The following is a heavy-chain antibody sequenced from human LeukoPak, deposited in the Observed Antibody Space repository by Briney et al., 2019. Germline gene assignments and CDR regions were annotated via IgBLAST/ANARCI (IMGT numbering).Heavy chain of an antibody. V-gene: IGHV1-2*02. D-gene: IGHD2-15*01. J-gene: IGHJ4*02. CDR1: GYSFSDSY. CDR3: ARGFPVRLPTFDN. Sequence: ASVKVSCKTSGYSFSDSYMHWVRQAPGQRPEWMGWINLKSGGTDYPQNFQGRVTMTRDTSISTAYMELTRLTSDDTAVYYCARGFPVRLPTFDNWGQGTLVTVSS. CDR2: INLKSGGT.